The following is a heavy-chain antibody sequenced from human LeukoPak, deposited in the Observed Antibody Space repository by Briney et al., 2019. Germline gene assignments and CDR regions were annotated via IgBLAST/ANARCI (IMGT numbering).Heavy chain of an antibody. CDR3: ARDGSRFGLYYYMDV. CDR2: INPNGGST. D-gene: IGHD3-3*01. Sequence: ASVKVSCKASGYSFTSNYIHWVRQAPGQGLEWMGIINPNGGSTSYAQKFQGRVTMTRDKSTSTVYMELNSLRSEDSAAYYCARDGSRFGLYYYMDVWGKGTTVTVSS. V-gene: IGHV1-46*01. CDR1: GYSFTSNY. J-gene: IGHJ6*03.